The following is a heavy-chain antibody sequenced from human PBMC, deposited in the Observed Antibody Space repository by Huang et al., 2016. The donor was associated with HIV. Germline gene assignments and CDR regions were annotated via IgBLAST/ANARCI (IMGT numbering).Heavy chain of an antibody. CDR2: INTDTGKP. CDR3: VRVRRVMDTYCVADCSTLEAFDI. V-gene: IGHV7-4-1*02. J-gene: IGHJ3*02. CDR1: GYTFTNYG. D-gene: IGHD2-21*02. Sequence: QVQLVQSGSELKKPGASVKVSCKASGYTFTNYGVHWVRQAPGQGFEWMGWINTDTGKPRYAQGLTGRFYVSLDTSVNTAYLQISSLKAADSAIYYCVRVRRVMDTYCVADCSTLEAFDIWGQGTVVTVSA.